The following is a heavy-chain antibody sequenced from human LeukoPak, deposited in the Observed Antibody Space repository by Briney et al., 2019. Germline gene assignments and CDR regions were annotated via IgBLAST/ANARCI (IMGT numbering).Heavy chain of an antibody. J-gene: IGHJ4*02. CDR1: GFTFSSYW. CDR3: AKGEGFGESPLDY. V-gene: IGHV3-7*01. Sequence: GGSLRLSCAASGFTFSSYWMSWVRQAPGKGLEWVANIKQDGSEKYYVDSVKGRFTISRDNAKNSLYLQMNSLRAEDTAVYYCAKGEGFGESPLDYWGQGTLVTVSS. CDR2: IKQDGSEK. D-gene: IGHD3-10*01.